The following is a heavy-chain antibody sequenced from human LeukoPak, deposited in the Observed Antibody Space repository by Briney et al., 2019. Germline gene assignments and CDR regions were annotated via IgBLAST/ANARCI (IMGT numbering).Heavy chain of an antibody. V-gene: IGHV4-34*01. Sequence: SETLSLTCAVYGGSFSGYYWSWVRQPPGKGLEWIGEINHSGSTNYNPSLKSRVTISVDTSKNQFSLKLSSVTAADTAVYYCARALTTVTRRYGMDVWGQGTTVTVSS. CDR3: ARALTTVTRRYGMDV. D-gene: IGHD4-17*01. J-gene: IGHJ6*02. CDR2: INHSGST. CDR1: GGSFSGYY.